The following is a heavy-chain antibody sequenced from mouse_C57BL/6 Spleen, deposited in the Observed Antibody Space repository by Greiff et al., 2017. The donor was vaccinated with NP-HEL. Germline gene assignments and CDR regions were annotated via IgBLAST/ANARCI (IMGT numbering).Heavy chain of an antibody. D-gene: IGHD1-1*01. CDR1: GVDFSRYW. V-gene: IGHV4-1*01. CDR2: INPDSSTI. J-gene: IGHJ4*01. Sequence: EAGGVDFSRYWMSWVRRAPGKGLEWIGEINPDSSTINYAPSLKDKFIISRDNAKNTLYLQMSKVRSEDTALYYCARRYYYGSSYYAMDYWGQGTSVTVSS. CDR3: ARRYYYGSSYYAMDY.